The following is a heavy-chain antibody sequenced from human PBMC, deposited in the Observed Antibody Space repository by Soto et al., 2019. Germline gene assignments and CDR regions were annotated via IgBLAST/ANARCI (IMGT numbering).Heavy chain of an antibody. CDR1: GGTFSSYA. V-gene: IGHV1-69*13. D-gene: IGHD3-9*01. J-gene: IGHJ5*02. CDR3: ARDARDDTHKNWFDP. CDR2: IIPIFGTA. Sequence: SVKVSCKASGGTFSSYAISWVRQAPGQGLEWMGGIIPIFGTANYAQKFQGRVTITADESTSTAYMELSSLRSEDTAVYYCARDARDDTHKNWFDPWGQGTLVTVSS.